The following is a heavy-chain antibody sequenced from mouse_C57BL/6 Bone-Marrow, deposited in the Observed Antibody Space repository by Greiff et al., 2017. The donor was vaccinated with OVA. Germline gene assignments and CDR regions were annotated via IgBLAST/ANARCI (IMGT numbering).Heavy chain of an antibody. D-gene: IGHD2-5*01. CDR3: ARYSKGAWFAY. CDR2: IYWDDDK. Sequence: QVTLKESGPGILQSSQTLSLTCSFSGFSLSTSGMGVSWIRQPSGKGLEWLAHIYWDDDKRYNPSLKSLLTISKDTSRNQVFLKITSVDTADTATYYCARYSKGAWFAYWGQGTLVTVSA. V-gene: IGHV8-12*01. CDR1: GFSLSTSGMG. J-gene: IGHJ3*01.